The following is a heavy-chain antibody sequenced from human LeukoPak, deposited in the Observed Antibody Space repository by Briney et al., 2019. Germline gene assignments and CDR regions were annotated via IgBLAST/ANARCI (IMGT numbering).Heavy chain of an antibody. J-gene: IGHJ3*02. V-gene: IGHV4-61*08. Sequence: SETLSLTCTVSGGSISSGDYYWSWIRQPPGKGLEWIGYIYYSGSTNYNPSLKGRVTISVDTSKNQFSLKLSSVTAADTAVYYCARDRDDAFDIWGQGTMVTVSS. CDR2: IYYSGST. CDR3: ARDRDDAFDI. D-gene: IGHD5-24*01. CDR1: GGSISSGDYY.